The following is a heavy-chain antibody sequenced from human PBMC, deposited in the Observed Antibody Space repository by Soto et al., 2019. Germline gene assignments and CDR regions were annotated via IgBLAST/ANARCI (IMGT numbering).Heavy chain of an antibody. CDR1: GGSISSSSYY. V-gene: IGHV4-39*01. Sequence: QLQLQESGPGLVKPSETLSLTCTVSGGSISSSSYYWGWIRQPPGKGLEWIGSIYYSGSTYYNPSLKSRVTISVDTSKNQFSLKLSSVTAADTAVYYCASTIVVVPAAMGLWAFDIWGQGTMVTVSS. D-gene: IGHD2-2*01. CDR3: ASTIVVVPAAMGLWAFDI. J-gene: IGHJ3*02. CDR2: IYYSGST.